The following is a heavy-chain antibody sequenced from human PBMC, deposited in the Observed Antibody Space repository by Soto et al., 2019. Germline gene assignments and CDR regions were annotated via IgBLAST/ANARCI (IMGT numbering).Heavy chain of an antibody. Sequence: QVQLQESCPGLVKPSQTLSLACTVSGGSISTGDYYWSWIRQAPGNGLEWIGYIYYSGGIYYNPSLKSRVTISRDTYKNKFSLRLSSVTAADTAVYYFARGVEDRFRVVNWFDPWGQGTLVTVSS. CDR2: IYYSGGI. D-gene: IGHD3-3*01. CDR3: ARGVEDRFRVVNWFDP. CDR1: GGSISTGDYY. J-gene: IGHJ5*02. V-gene: IGHV4-30-4*01.